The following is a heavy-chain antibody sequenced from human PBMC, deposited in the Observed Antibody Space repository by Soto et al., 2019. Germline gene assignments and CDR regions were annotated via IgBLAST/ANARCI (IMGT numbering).Heavy chain of an antibody. Sequence: QLQLQESGPGLVKPSETLSLTCSVSGGSISFATAYWGWIRQSPGKGLEWLGTIYYNGRNYYNPSLQSRXXXXXXXXXXXXXXXXXXXXXXXXXXXXXXXXXXXXXXXGWRGMDVWGQGTTVTVSS. D-gene: IGHD6-19*01. V-gene: IGHV4-39*01. J-gene: IGHJ6*02. CDR3: XXXXXXXXXXGWRGMDV. CDR2: IYYNGRN. CDR1: GGSISFATAY.